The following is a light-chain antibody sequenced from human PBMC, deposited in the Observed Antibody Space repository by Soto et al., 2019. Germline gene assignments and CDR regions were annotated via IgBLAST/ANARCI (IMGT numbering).Light chain of an antibody. CDR1: SSDVGAFNY. CDR2: GNS. J-gene: IGLJ3*02. V-gene: IGLV1-40*01. Sequence: QSALTQPASVSGSPGQSITISCTGASSDVGAFNYVSWYQQLPGTAPKLLIYGNSNRPSGVPDRFSGSKSGTSASLAITGLQAEDEADYYCQSYDSSLSGYWVFGGGTKVTVL. CDR3: QSYDSSLSGYWV.